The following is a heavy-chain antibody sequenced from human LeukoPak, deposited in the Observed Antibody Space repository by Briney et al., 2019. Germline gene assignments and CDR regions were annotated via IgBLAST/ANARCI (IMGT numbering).Heavy chain of an antibody. J-gene: IGHJ4*02. CDR3: AKLFGAKTYYYDSSGYYLDY. CDR1: GFTFSSYA. D-gene: IGHD3-22*01. V-gene: IGHV3-23*01. CDR2: ISGSGGST. Sequence: GGSLRLSCAASGFTFSSYAMSWVRQAPGKGLEWVSAISGSGGSTYYADSVKGRFTISRDNPKNTLYLQMNSLRAEDTAVYYCAKLFGAKTYYYDSSGYYLDYWGQGTLVTVSS.